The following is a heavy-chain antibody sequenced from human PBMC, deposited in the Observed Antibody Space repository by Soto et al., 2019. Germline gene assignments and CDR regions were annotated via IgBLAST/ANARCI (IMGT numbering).Heavy chain of an antibody. V-gene: IGHV3-7*05. D-gene: IGHD6-6*01. Sequence: GGSLRLSCAASGFTFSSYWMSWVRQAPGKGLEWVANIKQDGSEKYYVDSVKGRFTISRDNAKNSLYLQMNSLRAEDTAVYYCARGDIAARLYYFDYWGQGTLVTVS. J-gene: IGHJ4*02. CDR3: ARGDIAARLYYFDY. CDR2: IKQDGSEK. CDR1: GFTFSSYW.